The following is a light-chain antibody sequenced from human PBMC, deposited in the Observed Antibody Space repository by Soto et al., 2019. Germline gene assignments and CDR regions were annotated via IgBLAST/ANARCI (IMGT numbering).Light chain of an antibody. CDR2: SND. CDR3: AAWDDSLNGRV. Sequence: QSVLTQPPSVSGTPGQRVTISCSGSSSNIGSETVNWYQQLPGTAPKLLMYSNDQRPSGVPARFSGSKSGTSASLAISGLQSEDEADYYCAAWDDSLNGRVFGGGTKVTVL. V-gene: IGLV1-44*01. CDR1: SSNIGSET. J-gene: IGLJ3*02.